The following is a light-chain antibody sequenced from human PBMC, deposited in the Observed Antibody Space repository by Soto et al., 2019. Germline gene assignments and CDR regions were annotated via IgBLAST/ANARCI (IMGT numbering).Light chain of an antibody. CDR3: QQYNNWPPIT. CDR2: TVS. V-gene: IGKV3D-15*01. CDR1: QSVSSK. Sequence: EIVMTQSPATLSVSPGERATLSCRASQSVSSKLAWYQQKPGQAPRLLIHTVSTRATGIPARFSGSGSGTECTLTISSLQSEDFAVYYCQQYNNWPPITFGQGTRLEIK. J-gene: IGKJ5*01.